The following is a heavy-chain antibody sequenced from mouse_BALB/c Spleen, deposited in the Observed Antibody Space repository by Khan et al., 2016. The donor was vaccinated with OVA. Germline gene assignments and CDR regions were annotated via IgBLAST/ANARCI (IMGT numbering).Heavy chain of an antibody. CDR2: INPSDGGT. CDR1: GYIFTSYY. J-gene: IGHJ3*01. CDR3: TRGGFSSFAY. Sequence: QVQLQQSGAELVKPGASVKLSCKASGYIFTSYYIYWVKQRPGQGLEWIGEINPSDGGTNFNEKFKSRATLPVDRSSSTTYMQLSSLTSEDAAVYYCTRGGFSSFAYWGQGTLVTVSA. V-gene: IGHV1S81*02. D-gene: IGHD1-3*01.